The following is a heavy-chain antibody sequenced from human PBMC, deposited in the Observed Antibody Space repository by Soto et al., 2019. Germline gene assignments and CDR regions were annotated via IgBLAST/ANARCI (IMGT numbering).Heavy chain of an antibody. J-gene: IGHJ3*02. Sequence: PGGSLRLSCAASGFTFSSYSMNWVRQAPGKGLEWVSYISSSSSTIYYADSVKGRFTISRDNAKNSLYLQMNSLRDEDTAVYYCARDPTSVGARAPSAFDIWGQGTMVTVSS. D-gene: IGHD1-26*01. CDR2: ISSSSSTI. V-gene: IGHV3-48*02. CDR1: GFTFSSYS. CDR3: ARDPTSVGARAPSAFDI.